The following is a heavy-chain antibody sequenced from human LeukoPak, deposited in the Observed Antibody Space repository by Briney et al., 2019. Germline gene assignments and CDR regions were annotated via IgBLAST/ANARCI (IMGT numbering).Heavy chain of an antibody. J-gene: IGHJ4*02. Sequence: WESLSLTCTVSGGSISSHYWSWIRQPPGKGLEWIGYIYYSGSTNYNPSLKSRVTISVDTSKNQFSLKLSSMTAANTADYCWARSMRGLRSSVGDWGQGTLVTVSS. V-gene: IGHV4-59*11. CDR1: GGSISSHY. CDR3: ARSMRGLRSSVGD. CDR2: IYYSGST. D-gene: IGHD4-17*01.